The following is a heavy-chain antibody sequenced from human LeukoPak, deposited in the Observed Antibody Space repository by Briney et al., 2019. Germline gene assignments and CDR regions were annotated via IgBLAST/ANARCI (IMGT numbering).Heavy chain of an antibody. J-gene: IGHJ4*02. V-gene: IGHV3-20*04. D-gene: IGHD2-15*01. CDR1: GFTFDDYG. CDR2: VTWNAGST. CDR3: ARGYCSGNSCRLFDY. Sequence: GGSLRLSCAASGFTFDDYGMAWVRQPPGKGLEWISGVTWNAGSTGYADSVKGRFTISRDNAKSSLYLQMNSLRAEDTALYYCARGYCSGNSCRLFDYWGQGTLVTVSS.